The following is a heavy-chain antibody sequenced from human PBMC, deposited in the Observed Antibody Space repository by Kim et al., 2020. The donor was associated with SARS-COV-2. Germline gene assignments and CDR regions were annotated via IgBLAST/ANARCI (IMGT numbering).Heavy chain of an antibody. Sequence: GGSLRLSCAASGFTFSSYAMSWVRQAPGKGLEWVSAISGSGGSTYYADSVKGRFTISRDNSKNTLYLQMNSLRAEDTAVYYCAKGPHYYYDSSGYYSDYWGQGTLVTVSS. J-gene: IGHJ4*02. CDR3: AKGPHYYYDSSGYYSDY. CDR1: GFTFSSYA. D-gene: IGHD3-22*01. V-gene: IGHV3-23*01. CDR2: ISGSGGST.